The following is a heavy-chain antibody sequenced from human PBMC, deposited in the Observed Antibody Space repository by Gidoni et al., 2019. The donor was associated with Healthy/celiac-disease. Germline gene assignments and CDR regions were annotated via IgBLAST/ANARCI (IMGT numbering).Heavy chain of an antibody. CDR1: AFTFSSYG. V-gene: IGHV3-30*03. J-gene: IGHJ5*02. CDR2: ISYDGSNK. CDR3: ARGRIVGATEDWFDT. D-gene: IGHD1-26*01. Sequence: QVQLVESGGGVVQPGRSLRLSCAASAFTFSSYGRHWVRQAPVKGLEWVAVISYDGSNKYNADSVKGRFTISRDNYKNTLYLQMNSLRAEDTAVYYCARGRIVGATEDWFDTWGQGTLVTVSS.